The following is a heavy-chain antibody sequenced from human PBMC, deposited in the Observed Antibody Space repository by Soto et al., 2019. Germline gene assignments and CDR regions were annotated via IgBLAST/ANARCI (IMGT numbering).Heavy chain of an antibody. V-gene: IGHV1-8*01. J-gene: IGHJ4*02. Sequence: QVQLVQSGAEVKEPGASVRVSCKASGYTFTSYDINWVRQATGQGLEWMGWMNPESRNTGYAQKFQGTVTMTMDTSLSTAYMELTSLRSEDTAVYYCARFVRHQLPTIDFWGQGTLVTVSS. CDR3: ARFVRHQLPTIDF. CDR2: MNPESRNT. D-gene: IGHD2-2*01. CDR1: GYTFTSYD.